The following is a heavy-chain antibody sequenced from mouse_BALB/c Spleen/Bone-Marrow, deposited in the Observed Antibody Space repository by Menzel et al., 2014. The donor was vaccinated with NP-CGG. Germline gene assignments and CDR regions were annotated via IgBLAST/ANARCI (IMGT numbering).Heavy chain of an antibody. CDR3: ARWLLPYGLDY. J-gene: IGHJ4*01. CDR1: GFNIKDTY. CDR2: IDPANGNT. D-gene: IGHD2-3*01. Sequence: EVHLQQSGAELVKPGASVKLSCTASGFNIKDTYMHWVKQRPEQGLEWIGRIDPANGNTKYDPKFQGKATITADTSSNTAYLQLSSLTSEDTAVYYCARWLLPYGLDYWGQGTSVTVSS. V-gene: IGHV14-3*02.